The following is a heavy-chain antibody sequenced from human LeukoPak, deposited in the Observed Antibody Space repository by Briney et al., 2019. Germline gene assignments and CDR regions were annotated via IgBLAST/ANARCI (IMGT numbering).Heavy chain of an antibody. D-gene: IGHD1-26*01. V-gene: IGHV1-24*01. Sequence: GASVKVSCQVSGYTLTELSMHWVRQAPGKGLEWMGGFDPEDGETIYAQKFQGRVTMTEDTSTDTAYMELSSLRSEDTAVYYCARGVHGNGGSYPYGMDVWGQGTTVTVSS. CDR2: FDPEDGET. CDR1: GYTLTELS. CDR3: ARGVHGNGGSYPYGMDV. J-gene: IGHJ6*02.